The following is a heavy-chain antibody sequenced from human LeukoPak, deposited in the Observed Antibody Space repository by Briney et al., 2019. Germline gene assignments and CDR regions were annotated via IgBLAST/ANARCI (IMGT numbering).Heavy chain of an antibody. Sequence: GGSLRLSCAASGFAASGFTFSTFGMHWVRQAPGKGLEGVAFIRYDGSNKYYADSVKGRFTISRDNSKNTLYLQMNSLRAEDTAVYYCAKFSGSYYGRDQFDYWGQGTLVTVSS. CDR3: AKFSGSYYGRDQFDY. D-gene: IGHD1-26*01. CDR2: IRYDGSNK. V-gene: IGHV3-30*02. CDR1: GFTFSTFG. J-gene: IGHJ4*02.